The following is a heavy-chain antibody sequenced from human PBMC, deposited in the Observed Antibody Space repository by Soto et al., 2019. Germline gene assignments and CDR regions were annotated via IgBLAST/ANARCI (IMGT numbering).Heavy chain of an antibody. CDR2: ISSSSSTI. D-gene: IGHD2-2*01. V-gene: IGHV3-48*01. CDR3: ASTIGDIVVVPAGGYYMDV. J-gene: IGHJ6*03. Sequence: GSLRLSCAASGFTFSSYSMNWVRQAPGKGLEWVSYISSSSSTIYYADSVKGRFTISRDNAKNSLYLQMNSLRAEDTAVYYCASTIGDIVVVPAGGYYMDVWGKGTTVTVSS. CDR1: GFTFSSYS.